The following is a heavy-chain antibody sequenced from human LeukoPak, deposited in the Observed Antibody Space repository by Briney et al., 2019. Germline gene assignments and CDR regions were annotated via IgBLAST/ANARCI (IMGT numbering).Heavy chain of an antibody. CDR1: GGSISSYY. Sequence: PSETLSLTCTVSGGSISSYYWSWIRQPPGKGLEWIGEINHSGSTNYNPSLKSRVTISVDTSKNQFSLKLSSVTAADTAVYYCARGYHLYYFDYWGQGTLVTVSS. D-gene: IGHD3-16*02. V-gene: IGHV4-34*01. CDR2: INHSGST. J-gene: IGHJ4*02. CDR3: ARGYHLYYFDY.